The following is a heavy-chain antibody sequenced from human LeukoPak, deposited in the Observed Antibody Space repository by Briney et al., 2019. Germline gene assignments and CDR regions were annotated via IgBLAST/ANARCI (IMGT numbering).Heavy chain of an antibody. CDR3: ARDLNRWGGFDY. V-gene: IGHV4-39*07. CDR1: GASISSNTYC. D-gene: IGHD3-10*01. Sequence: SEALSLTCTVSGASISSNTYCWGWIRQPPGKGLEWIASIYSSGSTFYNPSLNSGATISIDTSNYQFSLKLSSVTAADTAVYYCARDLNRWGGFDYWGQGTPVTVSS. CDR2: IYSSGST. J-gene: IGHJ4*02.